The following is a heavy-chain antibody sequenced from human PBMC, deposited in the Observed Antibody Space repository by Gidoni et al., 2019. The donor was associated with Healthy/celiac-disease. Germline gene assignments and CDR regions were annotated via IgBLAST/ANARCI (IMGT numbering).Heavy chain of an antibody. V-gene: IGHV5-51*03. CDR1: GYSFTSYW. D-gene: IGHD6-19*01. Sequence: EVQLVQSGAEVKKPGESLKISCKVSGYSFTSYWIGWVRQMPGKGLEWMGIIYPGDSDTRYSPSFQGQVTISADKSISTAYLQWSSLKASDTAMYYCARSPSFGSGWPKLPHWFDPWGQGTLVTVSS. CDR3: ARSPSFGSGWPKLPHWFDP. J-gene: IGHJ5*02. CDR2: IYPGDSDT.